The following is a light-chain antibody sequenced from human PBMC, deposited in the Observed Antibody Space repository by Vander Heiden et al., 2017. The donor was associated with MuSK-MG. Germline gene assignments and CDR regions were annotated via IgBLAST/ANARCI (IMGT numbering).Light chain of an antibody. CDR3: QQWCNCPKK. Sequence: ELGMTQSPATLSLSPGERATLSCRASQSVSSYLACYQQKPGQAPRLLIYDACNRATGIPARFSGSGSGTNFTLTISSLEPEDFAVYYCQQWCNCPKKFGQGTLLDIK. CDR1: QSVSSY. CDR2: DAC. V-gene: IGKV3-11*01. J-gene: IGKJ5*01.